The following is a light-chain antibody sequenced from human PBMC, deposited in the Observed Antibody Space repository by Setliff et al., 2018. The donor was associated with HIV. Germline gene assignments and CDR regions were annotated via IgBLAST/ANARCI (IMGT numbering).Light chain of an antibody. Sequence: ALAQPASVSGSPGQSITISCTGTSSDVGGYNYVSWYQQHPGKAPKLMIYEVSNRPSGVSNRFSGSKSGNTASPTISGLQAEDEADYYCSSYTSSSTPYVFGTGTKVTVL. J-gene: IGLJ1*01. V-gene: IGLV2-14*01. CDR2: EVS. CDR1: SSDVGGYNY. CDR3: SSYTSSSTPYV.